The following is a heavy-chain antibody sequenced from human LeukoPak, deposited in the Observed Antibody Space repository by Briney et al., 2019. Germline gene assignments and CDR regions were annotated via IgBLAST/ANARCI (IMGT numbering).Heavy chain of an antibody. CDR2: IYYSGST. Sequence: PSETLSLTCTVSGGSISSYCWSWIRQPPGKGLEWIGYIYYSGSTNYNPSLKSRVTISVDTSKNQFSLKLSSVTAADTAVYYCARHTHDPAGILVDYWGQGTLVTVSS. CDR1: GGSISSYC. CDR3: ARHTHDPAGILVDY. V-gene: IGHV4-59*08. D-gene: IGHD2-15*01. J-gene: IGHJ4*02.